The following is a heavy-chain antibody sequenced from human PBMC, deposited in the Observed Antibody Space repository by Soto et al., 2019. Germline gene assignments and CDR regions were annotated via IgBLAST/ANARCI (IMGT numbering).Heavy chain of an antibody. V-gene: IGHV3-13*01. Sequence: RGSLRLSCAASGFTFSSYDMHWVRQATGKGLEWVSAIGTAGETYYPGSVKGRFTISRENAKNSLYLQMNSLRAGDTAVYYCARAHSGSYYFFDYWGQGTLVTVSS. CDR2: IGTAGET. D-gene: IGHD1-26*01. CDR3: ARAHSGSYYFFDY. CDR1: GFTFSSYD. J-gene: IGHJ4*02.